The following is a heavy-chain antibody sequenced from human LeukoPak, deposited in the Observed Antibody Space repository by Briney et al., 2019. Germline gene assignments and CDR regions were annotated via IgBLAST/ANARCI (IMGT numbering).Heavy chain of an antibody. CDR2: INHSGST. J-gene: IGHJ5*02. D-gene: IGHD2-2*01. Sequence: SETLSLTCAVYGGSFSGYYWSWIRQPPGKGLEWIGEINHSGSTNYNPSLKSRVTISVDTSKNQFSLKLSSVTAAVTAVYYCARAPYCSSTSCYLGTWFDPWGQGTLVTVSS. CDR1: GGSFSGYY. V-gene: IGHV4-34*01. CDR3: ARAPYCSSTSCYLGTWFDP.